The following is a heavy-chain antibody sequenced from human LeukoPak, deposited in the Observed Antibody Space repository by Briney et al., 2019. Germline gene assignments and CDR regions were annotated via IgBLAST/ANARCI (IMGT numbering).Heavy chain of an antibody. Sequence: GGSLRLSCAASGFTFSSYAMSWVRQAPGKGLEWVGRIKSKTDGGTTDYAAPVKGRFTISRDDSKNTLYLQMNSLKTEDTAVYYCTTDLGNYDFWSGTDYWGQGTLITVSS. CDR1: GFTFSSYA. CDR3: TTDLGNYDFWSGTDY. V-gene: IGHV3-15*01. D-gene: IGHD3-3*01. J-gene: IGHJ4*02. CDR2: IKSKTDGGTT.